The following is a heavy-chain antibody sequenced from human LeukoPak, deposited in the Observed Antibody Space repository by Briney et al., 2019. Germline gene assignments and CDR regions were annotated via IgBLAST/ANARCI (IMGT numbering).Heavy chain of an antibody. CDR2: ISYDGSNK. Sequence: GRSLRLSCAASGFTFSSYAMPWVRQAPGKGLEWVAVISYDGSNKYYADSVKGRFTISRDNSKNTLYLQMNSLRAEDTAVYYCARGLGGSYLQGAFAIWGQGTMVTVSS. V-gene: IGHV3-30-3*01. CDR3: ARGLGGSYLQGAFAI. CDR1: GFTFSSYA. J-gene: IGHJ3*02. D-gene: IGHD1-26*01.